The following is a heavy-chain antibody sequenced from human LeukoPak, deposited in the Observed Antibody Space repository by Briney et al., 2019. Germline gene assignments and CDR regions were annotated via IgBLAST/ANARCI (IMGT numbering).Heavy chain of an antibody. CDR3: VRDSDYQRNSGGLYAHYDALDI. V-gene: IGHV3-7*01. CDR1: EFTFSTFW. Sequence: GGSLRLSCAASEFTFSTFWMSWVRQAPGKGLEWVANIKADGSVKRYVDSVEGRFSISRDNARSSLYLQMNSLRAEDTAVYYCVRDSDYQRNSGGLYAHYDALDIWGHGTMVTVSS. D-gene: IGHD2-21*01. CDR2: IKADGSVK. J-gene: IGHJ3*02.